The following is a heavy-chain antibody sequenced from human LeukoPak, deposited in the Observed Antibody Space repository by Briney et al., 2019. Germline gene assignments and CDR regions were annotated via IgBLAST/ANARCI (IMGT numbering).Heavy chain of an antibody. D-gene: IGHD3-22*01. CDR3: AKVTLYDSSGYYDY. V-gene: IGHV3-43*02. CDR2: ISGDGGST. J-gene: IGHJ4*02. Sequence: PGGSPRLSCAASGFTFDDYAMHWVRQAPGKGLEWVSLISGDGGSTYYADSVKGRFTISRDNSKNSLYLQMNSLRTEDTALYYCAKVTLYDSSGYYDYWGQGTLVTVSS. CDR1: GFTFDDYA.